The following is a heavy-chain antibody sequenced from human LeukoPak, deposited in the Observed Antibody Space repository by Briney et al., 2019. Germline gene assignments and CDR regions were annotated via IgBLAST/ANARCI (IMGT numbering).Heavy chain of an antibody. V-gene: IGHV3-30-3*01. CDR3: ARDRRYCSGGSCYFDYFFDY. CDR1: GFTFNTYA. CDR2: ISYDGSIN. D-gene: IGHD2-15*01. Sequence: GGSLRLSCAASGFTFNTYAVRWVRQAPGKGLEWVADISYDGSINFYAASVKGRFTISRDNSKNTLYLQMNSLRAEDTALYFCARDRRYCSGGSCYFDYFFDYWGQGTLVTVSS. J-gene: IGHJ4*02.